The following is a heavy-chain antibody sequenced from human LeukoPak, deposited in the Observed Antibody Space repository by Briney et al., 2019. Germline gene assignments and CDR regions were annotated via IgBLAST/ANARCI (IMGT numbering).Heavy chain of an antibody. Sequence: SETLSLTCTVSGGSISSGSYYWSWIRQPAGKGLEWIGRIYTSGSTNYNPSLKSRVTISVDTSKNQFSLKLSSVTAADTAVYYCARSGYRDYWGQGTLVTVSS. CDR3: ARSGYRDY. CDR2: IYTSGST. V-gene: IGHV4-61*02. CDR1: GGSISSGSYY. J-gene: IGHJ4*02. D-gene: IGHD3-22*01.